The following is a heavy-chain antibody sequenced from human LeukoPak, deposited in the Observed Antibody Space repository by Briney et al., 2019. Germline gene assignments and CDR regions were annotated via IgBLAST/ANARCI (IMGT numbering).Heavy chain of an antibody. J-gene: IGHJ6*03. Sequence: ASVKVSCKASGYTFTSYYMHWVRQAPGQGLEWMGIINPSGGSTSYAQKFQGRVTMTRDMSTSTVYMELSSLRFEDTAVYYCAGDQLYSNYGYYYYYYMDVWGKGTTVTVSS. D-gene: IGHD4-11*01. V-gene: IGHV1-46*01. CDR1: GYTFTSYY. CDR2: INPSGGST. CDR3: AGDQLYSNYGYYYYYYMDV.